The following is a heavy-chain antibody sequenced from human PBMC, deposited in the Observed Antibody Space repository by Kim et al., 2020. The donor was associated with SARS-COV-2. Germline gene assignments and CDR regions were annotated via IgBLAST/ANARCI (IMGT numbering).Heavy chain of an antibody. V-gene: IGHV4-39*01. CDR3: ASAVNDYGIPRQGENWFDP. CDR1: GGSISSSSYY. J-gene: IGHJ5*02. D-gene: IGHD4-17*01. CDR2: IYYSGST. Sequence: SETLSLTCTVSGGSISSSSYYWGWIRQPPGKGLEWIGSIYYSGSTYYNPSLKSRVTISVDTSKNQFSLKLSSVTAADTAVYYCASAVNDYGIPRQGENWFDPWGQGTLVTVSS.